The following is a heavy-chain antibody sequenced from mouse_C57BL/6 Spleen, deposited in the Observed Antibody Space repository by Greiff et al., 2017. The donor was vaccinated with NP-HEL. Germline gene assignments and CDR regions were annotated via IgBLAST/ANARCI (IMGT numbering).Heavy chain of an antibody. V-gene: IGHV1-69*01. J-gene: IGHJ4*01. Sequence: QVQLQQPGAELVMPGASVKLSCKASGYTFTSYWMHWVKQRPGQGLEWIGEIDPSDSYTNYNQKFKGKSTLTVDKSSSTAYMQLSSLTSEDSAVYYCARDSSGHAMDYWGQGTSVPVSS. CDR2: IDPSDSYT. CDR3: ARDSSGHAMDY. CDR1: GYTFTSYW. D-gene: IGHD3-2*02.